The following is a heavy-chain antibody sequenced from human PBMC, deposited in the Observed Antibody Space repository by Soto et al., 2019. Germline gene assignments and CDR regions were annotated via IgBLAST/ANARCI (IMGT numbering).Heavy chain of an antibody. CDR1: GYTFTNLG. CDR2: ISAYNDER. J-gene: IGHJ5*02. V-gene: IGHV1-18*01. CDR3: ARDYDIWGEDWFDP. Sequence: QAQLVQSGGEMKKPGASVKVSCKASGYTFTNLGISWVRQAPGQGPEWVGWISAYNDERNYAQKFRGRVIMTTDTSTSTAYMELKTLTSDDTAVYYCARDYDIWGEDWFDPWGQGTLVTVSS. D-gene: IGHD3-9*01.